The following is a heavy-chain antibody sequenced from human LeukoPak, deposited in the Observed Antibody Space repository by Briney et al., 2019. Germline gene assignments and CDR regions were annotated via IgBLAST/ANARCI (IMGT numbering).Heavy chain of an antibody. J-gene: IGHJ4*02. CDR1: GFTFSSYG. D-gene: IGHD4-23*01. V-gene: IGHV3-30*18. CDR2: ISYDGSNK. Sequence: PGRSLRLSCAASGFTFSSYGMHWVRRAPGKGLEWVAVISYDGSNKYYADSVKGRFTISRDNSKSTLYLQMNSLRAEDTAVYYCAKATTVVTPCDYWGQGTLVTVSS. CDR3: AKATTVVTPCDY.